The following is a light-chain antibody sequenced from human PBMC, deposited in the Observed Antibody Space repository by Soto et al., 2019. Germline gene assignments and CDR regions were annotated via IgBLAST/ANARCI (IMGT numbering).Light chain of an antibody. Sequence: EIVLTQSPVTLSLSPGERATLSCRASQRITSNFLAWFQQKAGLAPRLLIYGASTRASGVPDRCSGGGSGTDFVITISRLEPEDFAVYYCQQYGRSPFTFGQGNKLQIK. CDR2: GAS. V-gene: IGKV3-20*01. J-gene: IGKJ2*01. CDR1: QRITSNF. CDR3: QQYGRSPFT.